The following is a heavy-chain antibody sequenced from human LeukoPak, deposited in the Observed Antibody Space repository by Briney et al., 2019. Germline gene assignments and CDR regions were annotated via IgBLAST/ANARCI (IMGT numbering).Heavy chain of an antibody. CDR1: GGSISSYY. J-gene: IGHJ5*02. CDR2: IYYSGST. Sequence: SETLSLTCTVSGGSISSYYWSWIRQPPGKGLEWIGYIYYSGSTNYSPSLKSRVTISVDTSKNQFSLKLSSVTAADTAVYYCARGAPYDFWSGYYTGAYNWFDPWGQGTLVTVSS. V-gene: IGHV4-59*08. D-gene: IGHD3-3*01. CDR3: ARGAPYDFWSGYYTGAYNWFDP.